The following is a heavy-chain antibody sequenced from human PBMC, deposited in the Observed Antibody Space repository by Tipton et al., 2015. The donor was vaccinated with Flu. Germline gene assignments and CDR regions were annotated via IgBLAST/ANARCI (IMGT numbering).Heavy chain of an antibody. J-gene: IGHJ4*02. CDR3: AREGGGTYGSDS. Sequence: GEALTGGNYFWTWIRQHPAKGLEWIGYIYSSETTYYNPSLKSRVTISLDTSKRQFSLHLTSVTAADTAVYYCAREGGGTYGSDSWGQGMLVTVSS. CDR1: GEALTGGNYF. V-gene: IGHV4-31*02. CDR2: IYSSETT. D-gene: IGHD1-1*01.